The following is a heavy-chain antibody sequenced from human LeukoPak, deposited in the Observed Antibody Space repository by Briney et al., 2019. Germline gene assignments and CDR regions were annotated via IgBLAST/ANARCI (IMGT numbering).Heavy chain of an antibody. D-gene: IGHD3-22*01. CDR2: IIPIFGTA. V-gene: IGHV1-69*13. J-gene: IGHJ3*02. CDR1: GGTFSSYA. CDR3: ARDQGYYDSSGYYSHDAFDI. Sequence: SVTVSCKASGGTFSSYAISWVRQAPGQGLEWMGGIIPIFGTANYAQKFQGRVTITADESTSTAYMELSSLGSEDTAVYYCARDQGYYDSSGYYSHDAFDIWGQGTMVTVSS.